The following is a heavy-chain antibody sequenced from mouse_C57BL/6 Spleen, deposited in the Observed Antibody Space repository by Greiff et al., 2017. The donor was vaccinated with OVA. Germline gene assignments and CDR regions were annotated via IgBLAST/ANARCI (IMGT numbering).Heavy chain of an antibody. V-gene: IGHV1-54*01. CDR3: AIIYYGNLYAMDY. CDR1: GYAFTNYL. CDR2: INPGSGGT. D-gene: IGHD2-1*01. Sequence: VNVVESGAELVRPGTSVKVSCKASGYAFTNYLIEWVKQRPGQGLEWIGVINPGSGGTNYNEKFKGKGTLTADKSSSTSYMQLSSLTSEDSAVYFCAIIYYGNLYAMDYWGQGTSVTVSS. J-gene: IGHJ4*01.